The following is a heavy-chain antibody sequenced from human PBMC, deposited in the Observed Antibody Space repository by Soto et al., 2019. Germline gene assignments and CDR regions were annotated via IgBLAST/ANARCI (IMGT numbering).Heavy chain of an antibody. D-gene: IGHD2-2*01. Sequence: PGGSLRLSCAASVFPLADYAMHWVRQAPGKGLEWVSGISGSGGSTYYADSVKGRFTISRDNSKNTLYLQMNSLRAEDTAVYYCAKARGSTTPAPGSYWGQGTLVTVSS. J-gene: IGHJ4*02. CDR3: AKARGSTTPAPGSY. CDR2: ISGSGGST. CDR1: VFPLADYA. V-gene: IGHV3-23*01.